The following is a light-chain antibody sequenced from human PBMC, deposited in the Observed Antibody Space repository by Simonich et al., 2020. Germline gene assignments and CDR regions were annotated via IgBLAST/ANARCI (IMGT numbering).Light chain of an antibody. CDR3: ISYTSSSTRV. CDR1: SSDVGGYNY. CDR2: DVR. J-gene: IGLJ3*02. Sequence: QSALTQPRSVSGSPGQSVTISCTGTSSDVGGYNYVSWYQQHPGKAPKLMIYDVRNRPSGVSNRFSGSKSGNTASLTISGLQAEDEADYYCISYTSSSTRVFGGGTKLTVL. V-gene: IGLV2-14*03.